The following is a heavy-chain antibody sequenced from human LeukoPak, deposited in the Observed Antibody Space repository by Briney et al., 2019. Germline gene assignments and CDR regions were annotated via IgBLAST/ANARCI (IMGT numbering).Heavy chain of an antibody. CDR1: GFTFTNYW. J-gene: IGHJ5*02. CDR3: VKDGPITGIYLCA. CDR2: ISNADAYT. D-gene: IGHD1-1*01. Sequence: GGSLRLSCAASGFTFTNYWMNWVRQAPGKGLEWVSVISNADAYTTYTGSVKGRFTISRDNSKDTLYLQMNDLRAEDTAVYYCVKDGPITGIYLCAWGQGTLVTVSS. V-gene: IGHV3-23*01.